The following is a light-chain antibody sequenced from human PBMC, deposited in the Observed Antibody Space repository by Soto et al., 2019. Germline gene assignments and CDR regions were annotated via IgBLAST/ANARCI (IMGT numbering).Light chain of an antibody. CDR2: GAS. CDR1: QSVTATY. V-gene: IGKV3D-20*02. J-gene: IGKJ1*01. Sequence: EIVLTQSPGTQSLSPGERATLSCRASQSVTATYLAWYQQKPGQSPRILIFGASSRATGIPDKFSGSGSGTDFTLTISRLEPEDFAVYYCQQRSNWPPTWTFGQGTKVDI. CDR3: QQRSNWPPTWT.